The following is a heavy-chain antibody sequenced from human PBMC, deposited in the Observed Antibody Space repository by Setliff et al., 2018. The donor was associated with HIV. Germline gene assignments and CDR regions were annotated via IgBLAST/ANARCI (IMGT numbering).Heavy chain of an antibody. J-gene: IGHJ3*02. CDR2: IHHSGGT. V-gene: IGHV4-59*11. CDR3: ARDYYNFQDM. Sequence: PSETLSLTCTVSYGSISGHYWTWIRQPPGKGLEWIGYIHHSGGTQYNPSLMSRLTMSVDSSKNQFSLSLSSVTAADTAVYYCARDYYNFQDMWGQGTMVTVSS. D-gene: IGHD3-3*01. CDR1: YGSISGHY.